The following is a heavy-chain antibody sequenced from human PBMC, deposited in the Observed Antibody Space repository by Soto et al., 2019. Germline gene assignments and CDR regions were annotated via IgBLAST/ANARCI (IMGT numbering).Heavy chain of an antibody. D-gene: IGHD6-19*01. CDR3: AREVEVAGTRYYFDY. J-gene: IGHJ4*02. CDR1: GGTFSSYA. Sequence: QVQLVQSGAEVKKPGSSVKVSCKASGGTFSSYAISWVRQAPGQGLEWMGGIIPIFGTANYAQKFQGRVTIAADESKGTAYMDLSSLRSEDTAVYYCAREVEVAGTRYYFDYWGQGTLVTVSS. CDR2: IIPIFGTA. V-gene: IGHV1-69*01.